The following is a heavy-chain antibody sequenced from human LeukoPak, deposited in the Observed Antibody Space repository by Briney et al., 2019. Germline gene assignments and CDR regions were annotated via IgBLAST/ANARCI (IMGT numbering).Heavy chain of an antibody. Sequence: VESLKLSCKGSGYSFTSYWIGWVRQLPGKGLEWMGIIYPGDSDTRYSPSFQGQVTISADKSISTAYLQWSSLKASDTAMYYCARGYYDSSGYYFSDAFDIWGQGTMVTVSS. CDR3: ARGYYDSSGYYFSDAFDI. CDR2: IYPGDSDT. D-gene: IGHD3-22*01. J-gene: IGHJ3*02. V-gene: IGHV5-51*01. CDR1: GYSFTSYW.